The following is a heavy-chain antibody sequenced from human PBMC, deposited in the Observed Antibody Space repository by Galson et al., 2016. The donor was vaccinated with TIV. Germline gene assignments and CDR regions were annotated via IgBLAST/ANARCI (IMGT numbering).Heavy chain of an antibody. D-gene: IGHD5-12*01. CDR1: GVIFNSYA. Sequence: SVKVSCKASGVIFNSYAISWVRQAPGQGLEWVGGIIAIFGVASYAQKFQGRVTMTADESTSTVYMELSSLRSEDTAVYYWARDQKYSGNDLHYGGQGTLVTVSS. CDR2: IIAIFGVA. V-gene: IGHV1-69*13. J-gene: IGHJ4*02. CDR3: ARDQKYSGNDLHY.